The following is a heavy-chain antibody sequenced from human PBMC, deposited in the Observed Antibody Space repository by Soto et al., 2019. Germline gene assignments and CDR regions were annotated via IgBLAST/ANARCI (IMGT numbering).Heavy chain of an antibody. J-gene: IGHJ6*02. V-gene: IGHV3-33*01. CDR2: IWYDGSNK. CDR1: GFTFSSYG. CDR3: ARDGCSSTSCPPLRYGMDV. Sequence: PGGSLRLSCAASGFTFSSYGMHWVRQAPGKGLEWVAVIWYDGSNKYYADSVKGRFTISRDNSKNTLYLQMNSLRAEDTAVYCCARDGCSSTSCPPLRYGMDVWGQGTTVTVSS. D-gene: IGHD2-2*01.